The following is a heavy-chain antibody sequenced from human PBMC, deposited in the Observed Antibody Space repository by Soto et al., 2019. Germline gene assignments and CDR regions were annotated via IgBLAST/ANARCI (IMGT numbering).Heavy chain of an antibody. CDR3: ATVLAAINWFDP. CDR1: GYSFTSYW. Sequence: PGESLKISCKGSGYSFTSYWISWVRQMPGKGLEWMGRIDPSDSYTNYSPSFQGHVTISADKSISTAYLQWSSLKASDTAMYYCATVLAAINWFDPWGQGTLVTVSS. V-gene: IGHV5-10-1*01. CDR2: IDPSDSYT. J-gene: IGHJ5*02. D-gene: IGHD3-3*02.